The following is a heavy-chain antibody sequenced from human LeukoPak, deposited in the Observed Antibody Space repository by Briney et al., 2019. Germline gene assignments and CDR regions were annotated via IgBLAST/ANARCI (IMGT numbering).Heavy chain of an antibody. J-gene: IGHJ4*02. CDR1: GYTFTSYD. CDR3: ARPTDPWDYDFWSGYYSFGY. Sequence: SVKVSCKASGYTFTSYDINWVRQATGQGLEWMGWMNPNSGNTGYAQKFQGRVTMTRNTSISTAYMELSSLRSEDTAVYYCARPTDPWDYDFWSGYYSFGYWGQGTLVTVSS. D-gene: IGHD3-3*01. CDR2: MNPNSGNT. V-gene: IGHV1-8*01.